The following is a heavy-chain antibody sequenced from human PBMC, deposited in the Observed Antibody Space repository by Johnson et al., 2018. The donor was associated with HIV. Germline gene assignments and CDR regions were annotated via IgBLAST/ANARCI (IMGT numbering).Heavy chain of an antibody. V-gene: IGHV3-23*04. CDR1: GFTVSSYG. Sequence: VQLVESGGGLVQPGGSLRLSCAASGFTVSSYGMHWVRQAPGKGLEWVSAISGSGGSTYYADSVTGRFTISRDNSKNTLYLQMNSLRVEDTAVYYCAKDGPYYLSPRDAFDIWGQGTMVTVSS. CDR2: ISGSGGST. D-gene: IGHD3-22*01. J-gene: IGHJ3*02. CDR3: AKDGPYYLSPRDAFDI.